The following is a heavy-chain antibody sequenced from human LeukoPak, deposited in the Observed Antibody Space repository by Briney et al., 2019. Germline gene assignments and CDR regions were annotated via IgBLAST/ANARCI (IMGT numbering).Heavy chain of an antibody. CDR3: ARVLLWFGELLPKPKNWFDP. V-gene: IGHV1-18*01. Sequence: ASVKVSCKASGYTFTSYGISWVRQAPGQGLEWMGWISAYNGNTNYAQKLQGRVTMTTDTSTSTAYMELSSLRSDDTAVYYCARVLLWFGELLPKPKNWFDPWGQGTLVTVSS. CDR1: GYTFTSYG. CDR2: ISAYNGNT. D-gene: IGHD3-10*01. J-gene: IGHJ5*02.